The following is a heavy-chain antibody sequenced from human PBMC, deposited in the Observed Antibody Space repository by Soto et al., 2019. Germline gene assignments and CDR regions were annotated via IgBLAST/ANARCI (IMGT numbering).Heavy chain of an antibody. Sequence: PSETLSLTCTVSGGSISSYYWSWIRQPPGKGLEWIGYIYYSGSTNYNPSLKSRVTISIDTSKNQFSLKLSSVTAADTAVYYCARGSGYDTDNWFDPWGQGTLVTVS. CDR1: GGSISSYY. CDR2: IYYSGST. CDR3: ARGSGYDTDNWFDP. V-gene: IGHV4-59*01. D-gene: IGHD5-12*01. J-gene: IGHJ5*02.